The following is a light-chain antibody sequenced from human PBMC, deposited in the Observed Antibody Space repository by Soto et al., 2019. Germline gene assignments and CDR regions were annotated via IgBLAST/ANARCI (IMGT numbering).Light chain of an antibody. CDR2: NTN. CDR1: SGSVSTSYY. Sequence: QTVVTQEPSFSVSPGRTVTLTCGLSSGSVSTSYYPSWFQQTPGQAPRTLIYNTNSRSSAVPDRFSGSILGNKAALTITGAQADDESDYYCVLYMCSGSGVFGGGSKLTVL. CDR3: VLYMCSGSGV. J-gene: IGLJ3*02. V-gene: IGLV8-61*01.